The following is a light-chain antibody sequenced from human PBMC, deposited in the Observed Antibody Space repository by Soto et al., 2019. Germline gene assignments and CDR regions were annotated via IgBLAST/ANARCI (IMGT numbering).Light chain of an antibody. CDR2: ASS. CDR1: QTISRY. V-gene: IGKV1-39*01. CDR3: QQTYSNLWT. Sequence: DIQLTQSPASLSASVGDGVTITCRASQTISRYLNWYQQKPGTAPKLLIYASSTLQSGVPARFSGRGSGTDFTLTISSLQPKDFAHYYCQQTYSNLWTFGQGTRVEVK. J-gene: IGKJ1*01.